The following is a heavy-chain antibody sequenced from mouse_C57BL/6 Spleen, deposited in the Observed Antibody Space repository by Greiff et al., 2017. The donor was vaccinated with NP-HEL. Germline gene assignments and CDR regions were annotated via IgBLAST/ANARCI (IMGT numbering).Heavy chain of an antibody. J-gene: IGHJ2*01. CDR1: GFTFSDYG. V-gene: IGHV5-17*01. D-gene: IGHD2-3*01. CDR2: ISSGSSTI. CDR3: ARTGGYYDRYYFDY. Sequence: EVQLVESGGGLVKPGGSLKLSCAASGFTFSDYGMHWVRQAPEKGLEWVAYISSGSSTIYYADTVKGRFTISRDNAKNTLFLQMTSLRSEDTAMYYCARTGGYYDRYYFDYWGQGTTLTVSS.